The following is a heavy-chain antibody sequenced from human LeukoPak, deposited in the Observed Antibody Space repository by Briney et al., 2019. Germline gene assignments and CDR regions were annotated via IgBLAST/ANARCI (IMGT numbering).Heavy chain of an antibody. CDR1: GFTFSSYG. V-gene: IGHV3-33*01. CDR3: ARSWYSISSGLYGMDV. Sequence: GRSLRLSCAASGFTFSSYGMHWVRQAPGKGLEWVAVIWYDGSNKYYADSVKGRFTISRDNSKNTLYLQMNSLRAEDTAVYYCARSWYSISSGLYGMDVWGQGTTVTVSS. D-gene: IGHD6-6*01. J-gene: IGHJ6*02. CDR2: IWYDGSNK.